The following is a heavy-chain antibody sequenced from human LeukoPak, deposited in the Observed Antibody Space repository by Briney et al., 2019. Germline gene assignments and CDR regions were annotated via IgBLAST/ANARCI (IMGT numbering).Heavy chain of an antibody. CDR1: GFTFSSYA. CDR2: ISSNGGST. D-gene: IGHD3-22*01. CDR3: ARGTYYDSSGYYFFDY. J-gene: IGHJ4*02. V-gene: IGHV3-64*01. Sequence: GGSLRLSCAASGFTFSSYAMHWVRQAPGKGLEYVSTISSNGGSTYYVNSVKGRFTISRDNSKNTLFLQMGSLRAEDMAVYYCARGTYYDSSGYYFFDYWGEGTLVSVSS.